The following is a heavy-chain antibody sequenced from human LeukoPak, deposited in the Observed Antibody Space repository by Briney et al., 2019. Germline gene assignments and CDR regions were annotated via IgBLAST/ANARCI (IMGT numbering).Heavy chain of an antibody. D-gene: IGHD2-2*01. CDR2: INPNSGGT. V-gene: IGHV1-2*02. J-gene: IGHJ4*02. Sequence: ASVKVSCKASGYTFTGYYMHWVRQAPGQGLEWMGWINPNSGGTNYAQKFQGRVTMTRDTSNSTAYMELSRLRSDDTAVYYCARGRYCSSTSCPEDYWGQGTLVTVSS. CDR3: ARGRYCSSTSCPEDY. CDR1: GYTFTGYY.